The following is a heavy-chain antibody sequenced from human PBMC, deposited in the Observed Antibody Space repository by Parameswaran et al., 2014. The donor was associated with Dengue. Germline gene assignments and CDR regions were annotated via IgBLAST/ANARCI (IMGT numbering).Heavy chain of an antibody. V-gene: IGHV1-46*01. Sequence: WVRQAPGQGLEWMGIINPSGGSTSYAQKFQGRVTMTRDTSTSTVYMELSSLRSEDTAVYYCARDKTTERGRAFDIWGQGTMVTVSS. J-gene: IGHJ3*02. CDR2: INPSGGST. D-gene: IGHD4-17*01. CDR3: ARDKTTERGRAFDI.